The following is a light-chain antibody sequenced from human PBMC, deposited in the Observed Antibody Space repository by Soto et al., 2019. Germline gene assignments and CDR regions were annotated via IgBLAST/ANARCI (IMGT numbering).Light chain of an antibody. Sequence: QSALTQPPSVSGSPGQSVTISCTGTSSDVGSYNRVSWYQQPPGTAPKLMIYEVRNRPSGVPDRFSGSKSGNTASLTISGLQAEDEADYYCSSSTSSSTLVFGGGTKLTVL. CDR3: SSSTSSSTLV. CDR2: EVR. V-gene: IGLV2-18*02. J-gene: IGLJ2*01. CDR1: SSDVGSYNR.